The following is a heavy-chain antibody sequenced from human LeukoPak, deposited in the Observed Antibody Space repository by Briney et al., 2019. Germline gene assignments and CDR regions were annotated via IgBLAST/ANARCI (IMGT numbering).Heavy chain of an antibody. CDR2: ISYDGSNK. Sequence: GGSLRLSCAASGFTFSNYGMHWVRQAPGKGLEWVAVISYDGSNKYYADSVKGRFTISRDNSKNTLYLQMNSLRAEDTAVYYCAKDRVIMIRGVSHWGQGTLVTVSS. V-gene: IGHV3-30*18. CDR3: AKDRVIMIRGVSH. D-gene: IGHD3-10*01. J-gene: IGHJ4*02. CDR1: GFTFSNYG.